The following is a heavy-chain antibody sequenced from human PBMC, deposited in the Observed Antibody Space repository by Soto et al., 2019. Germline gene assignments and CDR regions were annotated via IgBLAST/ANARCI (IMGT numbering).Heavy chain of an antibody. Sequence: QVQLVQSGAEVKKPGASVKVSCKASGYTFTSYDINWVRQATGQGLEWMGWMNPNSGNTGYAQKFQGRVTMTRNTSISTAYMELSSLRSEDTAVYYCARRIQLYYYYGIDVWGQGTTVTVSS. CDR2: MNPNSGNT. D-gene: IGHD5-18*01. CDR3: ARRIQLYYYYGIDV. J-gene: IGHJ6*02. V-gene: IGHV1-8*01. CDR1: GYTFTSYD.